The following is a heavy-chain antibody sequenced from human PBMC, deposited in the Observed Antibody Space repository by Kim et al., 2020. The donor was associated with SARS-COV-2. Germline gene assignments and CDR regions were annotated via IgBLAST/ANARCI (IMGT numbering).Heavy chain of an antibody. Sequence: TNYAQKFQGRVTMTRDTSISTAYMELSRLRSDDTAVYYCASGVYFDAFDIWGQGTMVTVSS. J-gene: IGHJ3*02. D-gene: IGHD3-10*01. V-gene: IGHV1-2*02. CDR3: ASGVYFDAFDI. CDR2: T.